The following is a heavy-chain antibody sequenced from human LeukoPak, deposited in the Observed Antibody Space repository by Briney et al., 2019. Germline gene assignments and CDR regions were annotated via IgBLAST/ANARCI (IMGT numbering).Heavy chain of an antibody. CDR3: ARDRVGATDYFDY. D-gene: IGHD1-26*01. CDR1: GFTFSSYA. J-gene: IGHJ4*02. Sequence: TGGSLRLSCAASGFTFSSYAMHWVRQAPGKGLEWVAVISYDGGNKYYADSVKGRFTISRDNSKNTLYLQMNSLRAEDTAVYYCARDRVGATDYFDYWGQGTLVTVSS. V-gene: IGHV3-30-3*01. CDR2: ISYDGGNK.